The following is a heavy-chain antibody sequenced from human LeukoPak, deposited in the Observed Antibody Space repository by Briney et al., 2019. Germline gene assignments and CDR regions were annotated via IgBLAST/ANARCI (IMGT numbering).Heavy chain of an antibody. CDR2: IYSGGST. Sequence: GGSLRLSCAASGFTVSSNYMSWVRQAPGKGLEWVSVIYSGGSTYYADSVKGRFTISRDNSKNTLYLQMNSLRAEDTAVYYCAREHFDWLSYGMDVWGQGTLVTVSS. CDR3: AREHFDWLSYGMDV. D-gene: IGHD3-9*01. CDR1: GFTVSSNY. J-gene: IGHJ6*02. V-gene: IGHV3-53*01.